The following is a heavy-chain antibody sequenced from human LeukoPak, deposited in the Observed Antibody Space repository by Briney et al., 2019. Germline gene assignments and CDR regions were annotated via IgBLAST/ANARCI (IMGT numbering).Heavy chain of an antibody. CDR2: INPSGGST. V-gene: IGHV1-46*01. CDR3: ARGPSPRINSSSSRKAFDI. CDR1: GYTLTELS. Sequence: ASVKVSCKVSGYTLTELSMHWVRQAPGQGLEWMGIINPSGGSTSYAQKFQGRVTMTRDTSTSTVYMELSSLRSEDTAVYYCARGPSPRINSSSSRKAFDIWGQGTMVTVSS. D-gene: IGHD6-6*01. J-gene: IGHJ3*02.